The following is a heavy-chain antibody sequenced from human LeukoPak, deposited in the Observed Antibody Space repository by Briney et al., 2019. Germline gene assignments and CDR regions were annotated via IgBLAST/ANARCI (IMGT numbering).Heavy chain of an antibody. CDR3: AREAGELAHYYYYGMDV. CDR1: GFTFSSYA. CDR2: ISYDGSNK. Sequence: PGGSLRLSCAASGFTFSSYAMHWVRQAPGKGLEWVAVISYDGSNKYYADSVKGRFTISRDNSKNTLYLQMNSLRAEDTAVYYCAREAGELAHYYYYGMDVWGQGTTVTVSS. V-gene: IGHV3-30-3*01. D-gene: IGHD1-1*01. J-gene: IGHJ6*02.